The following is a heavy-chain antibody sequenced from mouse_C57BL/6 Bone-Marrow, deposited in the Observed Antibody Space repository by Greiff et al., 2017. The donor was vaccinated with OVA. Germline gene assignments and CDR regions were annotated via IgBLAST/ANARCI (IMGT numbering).Heavy chain of an antibody. D-gene: IGHD1-1*01. J-gene: IGHJ3*01. CDR1: GYSITSGYD. V-gene: IGHV3-1*01. CDR3: ARDDYGSSLFAY. Sequence: EVKLMESGPGMVKPSQSLSLTCTVTGYSITSGYDWHWIRHLPGNKLEWMGYISYSGSTNYNPYLKSRISITHDTSKNHFFLKLNSVTTEDTATYYCARDDYGSSLFAYWGQGTLVTVSA. CDR2: ISYSGST.